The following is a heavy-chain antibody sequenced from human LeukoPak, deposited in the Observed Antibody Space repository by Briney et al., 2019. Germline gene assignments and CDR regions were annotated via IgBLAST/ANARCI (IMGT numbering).Heavy chain of an antibody. CDR1: GFTFSSFG. CDR2: IWYDGSNK. J-gene: IGHJ4*02. CDR3: AKDAAGSSSWANY. D-gene: IGHD6-13*01. Sequence: PGGSLRLSCAASGFTFSSFGMHWVRQAPGKGLEWVAVIWYDGSNKYYADSVKGRFTIFRDNSKNTLSLQMNSLRAEDTAVYYCAKDAAGSSSWANYWGQGALVTVSS. V-gene: IGHV3-33*06.